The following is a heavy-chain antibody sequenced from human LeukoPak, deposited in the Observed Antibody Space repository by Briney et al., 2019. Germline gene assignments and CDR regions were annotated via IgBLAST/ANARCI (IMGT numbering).Heavy chain of an antibody. Sequence: SETLSLTCTVSGGSISSYYWSWIRQPPGKGLEWSGYIYYSGSTNYNPSLKSRVTISVDTSKNQFSLKLSSVTAADTAVYYCARARAIFGVVILDYWGQGTLVTVSS. V-gene: IGHV4-59*01. CDR2: IYYSGST. J-gene: IGHJ4*02. D-gene: IGHD3-3*01. CDR1: GGSISSYY. CDR3: ARARAIFGVVILDY.